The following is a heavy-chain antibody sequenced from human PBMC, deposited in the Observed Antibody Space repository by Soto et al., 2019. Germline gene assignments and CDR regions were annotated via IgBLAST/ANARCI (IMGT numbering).Heavy chain of an antibody. Sequence: QVQLVQSGAEVKKPGSSVKVSCKASGGTFSSYAISWVRQAPGQGLEWMGGIIPIFGTANYAQKFQGRVTITADESTSTAYMGLSRLRSEDTAVYYCARERYSDGVAGGVGYWGQGTLVTVSS. CDR2: IIPIFGTA. D-gene: IGHD5-18*01. CDR1: GGTFSSYA. J-gene: IGHJ4*02. V-gene: IGHV1-69*12. CDR3: ARERYSDGVAGGVGY.